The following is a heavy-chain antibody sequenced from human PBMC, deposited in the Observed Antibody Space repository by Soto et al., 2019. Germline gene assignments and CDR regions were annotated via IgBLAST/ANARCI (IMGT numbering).Heavy chain of an antibody. V-gene: IGHV4-59*12. D-gene: IGHD3-22*01. CDR1: GGSISSYY. CDR3: ARVGPASSGYLDQ. J-gene: IGHJ4*02. Sequence: SETLSLTCTVSGGSISSYYWSWIRQPPGKGLEWIGYIYYSGSTNYNPSLKSRVTISVDNAKNTLYLQMNSLRAEDTAVYYCARVGPASSGYLDQWGQGTPVTVSS. CDR2: IYYSGST.